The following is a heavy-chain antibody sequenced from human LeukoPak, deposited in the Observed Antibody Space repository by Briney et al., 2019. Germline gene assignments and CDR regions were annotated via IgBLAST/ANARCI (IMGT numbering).Heavy chain of an antibody. CDR3: ARYLTAYYDFWSGYYTFDY. D-gene: IGHD3-3*01. CDR1: GGTFSSYA. J-gene: IGHJ4*02. Sequence: ASVKVSCKASGGTFSSYAISWVRQAPGQGLEWMGWISAYNGNTNYAQKLQGRVTMTTDTSTSTAYMELRSLRSDDTAVYYCARYLTAYYDFWSGYYTFDYWGQGTLVTVSS. V-gene: IGHV1-18*01. CDR2: ISAYNGNT.